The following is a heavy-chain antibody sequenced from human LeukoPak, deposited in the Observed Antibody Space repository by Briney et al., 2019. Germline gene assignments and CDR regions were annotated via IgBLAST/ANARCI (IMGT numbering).Heavy chain of an antibody. Sequence: GGSLRLSCAASGFTFSIYGMHWVRQAPGKGLEWVAVISYDGSNTYYADSVKGRFTISRDNSKNMLYLQMNSLRAEDTAVYYCAKPYYYGSRSYMDYWGQGTLVTVSS. CDR3: AKPYYYGSRSYMDY. V-gene: IGHV3-30*18. D-gene: IGHD3-10*01. J-gene: IGHJ4*02. CDR2: ISYDGSNT. CDR1: GFTFSIYG.